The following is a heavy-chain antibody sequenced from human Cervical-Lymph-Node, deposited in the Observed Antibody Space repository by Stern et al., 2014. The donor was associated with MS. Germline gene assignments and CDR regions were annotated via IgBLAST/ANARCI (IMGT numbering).Heavy chain of an antibody. J-gene: IGHJ4*02. CDR2: IYPGDSKT. D-gene: IGHD1-1*01. Sequence: EVQLVESGAEVKKPGESLKISCKVSGDTFSTDWIGWVRQMPGKGLEWMGIIYPGDSKTTYSPSFRGQVTISADKSTSTAYLQWSSLKASDTAMYYCARLDNWYYFDYWGQGTLVTVSS. CDR3: ARLDNWYYFDY. CDR1: GDTFSTDW. V-gene: IGHV5-51*03.